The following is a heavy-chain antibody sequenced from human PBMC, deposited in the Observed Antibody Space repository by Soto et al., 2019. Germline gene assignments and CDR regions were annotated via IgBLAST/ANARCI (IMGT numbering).Heavy chain of an antibody. D-gene: IGHD6-19*01. Sequence: QVQLVESGGGVVQPGRSLRLSCAASGFTFSNYGMHWVRQAPGKGLEWVAVISCDGSNKYYADVVKGRFTISRDNSKNTLYLQKNSLRAEGTAGYYCAKDGYEYSRGGYAASGDYWGQGTLFTVSP. CDR1: GFTFSNYG. CDR2: ISCDGSNK. CDR3: AKDGYEYSRGGYAASGDY. J-gene: IGHJ4*02. V-gene: IGHV3-30*18.